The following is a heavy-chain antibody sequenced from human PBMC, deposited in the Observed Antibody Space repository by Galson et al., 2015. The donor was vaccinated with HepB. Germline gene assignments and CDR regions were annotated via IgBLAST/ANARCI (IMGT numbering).Heavy chain of an antibody. CDR1: GYTFAGYY. D-gene: IGHD3-3*01. Sequence: SVKVSCKASGYTFAGYYLHWVRQAPGQGLEYMGRINHNSGGTNPAQKFQGRVTMTRDTSINTAYMELRRLTSDDTAVYYCAREGAFWSAYYEWGQGTLITVSS. CDR2: INHNSGGT. CDR3: AREGAFWSAYYE. V-gene: IGHV1-2*06. J-gene: IGHJ4*02.